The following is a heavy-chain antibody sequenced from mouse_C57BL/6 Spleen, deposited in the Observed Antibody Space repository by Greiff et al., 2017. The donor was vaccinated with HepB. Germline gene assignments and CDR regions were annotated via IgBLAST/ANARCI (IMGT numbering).Heavy chain of an antibody. CDR1: GYTFTSYW. CDR2: IDPSDSYT. J-gene: IGHJ1*03. CDR3: ARSGDYGSSYVGYFDV. D-gene: IGHD1-1*01. V-gene: IGHV1-50*01. Sequence: QVQLQQPGAELVKPGASVKLSCKASGYTFTSYWIQWVKQRPGQGLEWIGEIDPSDSYTNYNQKFKGKATLTVDTSSSTAYMQLSSLTSEDSAVYYCARSGDYGSSYVGYFDVWGTGTTVTVSS.